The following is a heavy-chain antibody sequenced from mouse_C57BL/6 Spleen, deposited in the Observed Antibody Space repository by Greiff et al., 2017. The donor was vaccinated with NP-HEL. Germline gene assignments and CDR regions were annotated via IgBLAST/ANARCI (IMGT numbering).Heavy chain of an antibody. D-gene: IGHD4-1*01. Sequence: EVNLVESGEGLVKPGGSLKLSCAASGFTFSSYAMSWVRQTPEKRLEWVAYISSGGDYIYYADTVKGRFTISRDNARNTLYLQMSSLKSEDTAMYYCTREANWDKGAMDYWGQGTSVTVSS. V-gene: IGHV5-9-1*02. J-gene: IGHJ4*01. CDR1: GFTFSSYA. CDR3: TREANWDKGAMDY. CDR2: ISSGGDYI.